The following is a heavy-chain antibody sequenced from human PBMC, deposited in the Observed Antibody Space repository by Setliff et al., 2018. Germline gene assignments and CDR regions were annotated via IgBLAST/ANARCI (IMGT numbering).Heavy chain of an antibody. D-gene: IGHD3-22*01. Sequence: LRLSCAASGFTFSSYWMSWVRQAPGKGLEWVANIKQDGSEKYYVDSVKGRFTISRDNAKNSLYLQMNGLRAEDTAVYYCARVTMIVLSRRAFDIWGQGTMVTVSS. J-gene: IGHJ3*02. V-gene: IGHV3-7*01. CDR2: IKQDGSEK. CDR1: GFTFSSYW. CDR3: ARVTMIVLSRRAFDI.